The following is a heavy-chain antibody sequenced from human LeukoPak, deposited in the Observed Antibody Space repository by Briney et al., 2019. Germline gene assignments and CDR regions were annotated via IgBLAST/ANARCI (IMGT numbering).Heavy chain of an antibody. CDR1: GFTFSTYG. D-gene: IGHD6-13*01. V-gene: IGHV3-30*18. Sequence: PGGSLRLSCTASGFTFSTYGINWVRQAPGKGLEWVALISYDGSDKYYADSVKGRFTISRDNSKNTLYVQMNSLRAEDTAVYYCAKDRGSSSSAYGMDVWGQGTTVTVSS. CDR2: ISYDGSDK. CDR3: AKDRGSSSSAYGMDV. J-gene: IGHJ6*02.